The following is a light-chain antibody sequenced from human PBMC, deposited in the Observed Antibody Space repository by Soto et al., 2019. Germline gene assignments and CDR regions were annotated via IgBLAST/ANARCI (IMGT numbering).Light chain of an antibody. CDR3: QQYNSWPPIT. CDR1: ESVSRN. CDR2: DAS. Sequence: EVVMTQSPATLSVSPGERATLSCRASESVSRNLACYQQKPGQAPRLLIYDASTRATGIPDRFSGGGSGTEFTLTISSLQSEDFAVYYCQQYNSWPPITFGQGTRLEI. V-gene: IGKV3-15*01. J-gene: IGKJ5*01.